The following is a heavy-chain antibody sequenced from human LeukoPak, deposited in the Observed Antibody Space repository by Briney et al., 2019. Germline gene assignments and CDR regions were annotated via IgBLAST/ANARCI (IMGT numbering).Heavy chain of an antibody. Sequence: SETLSLTCTVSGDSISSGDYYWSWIRQPAGKGLEWIGRISSSGSTNYNPSLKSRVTISVDTSKNQFSLKLSSVTAADTAVYYCARGIAAYPWGQGTMVTVSS. V-gene: IGHV4-61*02. J-gene: IGHJ3*01. CDR1: GDSISSGDYY. D-gene: IGHD6-25*01. CDR3: ARGIAAYP. CDR2: ISSSGST.